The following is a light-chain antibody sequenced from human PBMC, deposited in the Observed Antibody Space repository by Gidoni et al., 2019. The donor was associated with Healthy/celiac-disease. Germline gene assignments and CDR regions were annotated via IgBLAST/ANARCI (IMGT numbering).Light chain of an antibody. J-gene: IGKJ2*01. Sequence: DIQMTQSPSSLSASVGDRVTITCRASQSISSYLNWYQQKPGKAPKLLIYAASSLQSGVPSRFSGSGSETDFTLTISSLQPEDVATYYCQQSYSTPQTFGQGTKLEIK. CDR2: AAS. V-gene: IGKV1-39*01. CDR1: QSISSY. CDR3: QQSYSTPQT.